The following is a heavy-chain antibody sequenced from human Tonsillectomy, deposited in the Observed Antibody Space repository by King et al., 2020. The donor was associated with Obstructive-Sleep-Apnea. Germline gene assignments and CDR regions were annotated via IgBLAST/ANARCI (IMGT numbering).Heavy chain of an antibody. CDR2: IKRKSDGGTT. Sequence: VQLVESGGGLVKPGGSLRLSCAASGFTFSNAWMTWVRQAPGKGLEWVGRIKRKSDGGTTEYAAPVKDRFTISRDDSKNTVYLQMNSLKIEDTALYYGVKGPKVYGMDVWGQGTTVTVSS. J-gene: IGHJ6*02. V-gene: IGHV3-15*01. CDR3: VKGPKVYGMDV. CDR1: GFTFSNAW.